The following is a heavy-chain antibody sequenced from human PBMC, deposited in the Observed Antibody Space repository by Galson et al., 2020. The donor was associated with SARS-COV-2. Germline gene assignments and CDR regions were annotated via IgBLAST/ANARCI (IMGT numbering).Heavy chain of an antibody. Sequence: SETLSLTCTVSGGSINSGSYYWSWIRQPAGKGLEWIGRIYTSGSTNYNPSLQSRVTISIDTSKTQFSLELTSVTAADTAVYFCAYGVVAGTGYWGQGILVTVSS. CDR3: AYGVVAGTGY. CDR1: GGSINSGSYY. V-gene: IGHV4-61*02. CDR2: IYTSGST. D-gene: IGHD6-19*01. J-gene: IGHJ4*02.